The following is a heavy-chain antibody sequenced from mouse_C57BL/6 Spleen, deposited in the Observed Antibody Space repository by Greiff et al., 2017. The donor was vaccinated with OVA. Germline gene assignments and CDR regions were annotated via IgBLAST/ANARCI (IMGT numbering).Heavy chain of an antibody. CDR1: GYAFSSYW. D-gene: IGHD1-1*01. CDR3: ARITNGVDYAMDY. J-gene: IGHJ4*01. Sequence: QVQLQQSGAELVKPGASVKISCKASGYAFSSYWMNWVKQRPGKGLEWIGQIYPGDGDTNYNGKFKGKATLTADKSSSTAYMQLSSLTSEDSAVYFCARITNGVDYAMDYWGQGTSVTVSS. V-gene: IGHV1-80*01. CDR2: IYPGDGDT.